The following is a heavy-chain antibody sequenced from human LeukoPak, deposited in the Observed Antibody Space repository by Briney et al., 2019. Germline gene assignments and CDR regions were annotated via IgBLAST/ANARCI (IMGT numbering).Heavy chain of an antibody. CDR1: GGSFSGYY. CDR3: ARWYDCGGDCYYLDY. V-gene: IGHV4-34*01. CDR2: INHSGST. Sequence: KPSETLSLTCAVYGGSFSGYYWSWIRQPPGKGLEWIGEINHSGSTNYNPSLKSRVTISVDTSKNQFSLKLSSVTAADTAVYYCARWYDCGGDCYYLDYWGQGTLVTVSS. D-gene: IGHD2-21*01. J-gene: IGHJ4*02.